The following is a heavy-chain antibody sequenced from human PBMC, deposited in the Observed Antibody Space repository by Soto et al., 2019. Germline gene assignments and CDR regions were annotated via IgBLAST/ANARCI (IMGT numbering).Heavy chain of an antibody. Sequence: SETQSLTCTVSGDSISSGDYYWSWIRQPPGKGLEWIGYIYYSGSTYYNPSLKSRVTISVDTSKNQFSLKLSSVTAADTAVYYCARAPQLRWPREDYFDYWGQGTQVTVS. D-gene: IGHD4-17*01. CDR3: ARAPQLRWPREDYFDY. CDR2: IYYSGST. J-gene: IGHJ4*02. V-gene: IGHV4-30-4*01. CDR1: GDSISSGDYY.